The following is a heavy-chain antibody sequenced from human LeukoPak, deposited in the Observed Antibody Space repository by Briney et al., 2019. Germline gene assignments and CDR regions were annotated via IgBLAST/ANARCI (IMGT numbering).Heavy chain of an antibody. Sequence: HPGGSLRLSCAASRFTFTRHAMSWVRQAPGKGLEWVSTTGLESVHTLCADSVQGRFTVSRDNSRNTLDLQMDNLTVDDTAIYYCVRGDDIGKHPTRAYYFDIWGQGTLVSVSS. CDR1: RFTFTRHA. CDR2: TGLESVHT. D-gene: IGHD3-10*01. CDR3: VRGDDIGKHPTRAYYFDI. J-gene: IGHJ4*02. V-gene: IGHV3-23*01.